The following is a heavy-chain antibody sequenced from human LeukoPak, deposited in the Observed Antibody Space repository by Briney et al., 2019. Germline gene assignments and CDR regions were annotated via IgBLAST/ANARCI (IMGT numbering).Heavy chain of an antibody. V-gene: IGHV4-4*07. D-gene: IGHD6-13*01. Sequence: SETLSLTCTVSGGSISSYYWSWIRQPAGKGLEWIGRIDTSGNTNYKPSLKSRVTMSVDTSKNQFSLKLTSVTAADTAVYYCARPPGIAAAWFDPWGQGTLVTVSS. J-gene: IGHJ5*02. CDR1: GGSISSYY. CDR2: IDTSGNT. CDR3: ARPPGIAAAWFDP.